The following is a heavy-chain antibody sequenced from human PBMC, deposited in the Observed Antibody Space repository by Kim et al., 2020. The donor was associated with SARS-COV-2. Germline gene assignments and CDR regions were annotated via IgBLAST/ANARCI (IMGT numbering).Heavy chain of an antibody. Sequence: GGSLRLSCAASGFTFSSYSMNWVRQAPGKGLEWVSSISSSSSYIYYADSVKGRFTISRDNAKNSLYLQMNSLRAEDTAVYYCARDRLGLYNWFDPWGQGTLVTVSS. CDR2: ISSSSSYI. V-gene: IGHV3-21*01. D-gene: IGHD3-16*01. CDR1: GFTFSSYS. CDR3: ARDRLGLYNWFDP. J-gene: IGHJ5*02.